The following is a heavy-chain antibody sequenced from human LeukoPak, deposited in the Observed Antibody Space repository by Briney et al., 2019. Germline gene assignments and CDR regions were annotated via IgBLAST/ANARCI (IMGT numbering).Heavy chain of an antibody. J-gene: IGHJ4*02. CDR3: ARMEMATAIFDY. Sequence: ASVKVSCKASGYTFSNYGISWVRQAPGQGLEWVGWISAYNGNTNYAQKLQGRVTMTTDTSTSTAYMELRSLRSDDTAMYYCARMEMATAIFDYWGQGTLVTVSS. CDR1: GYTFSNYG. CDR2: ISAYNGNT. V-gene: IGHV1-18*01. D-gene: IGHD5-24*01.